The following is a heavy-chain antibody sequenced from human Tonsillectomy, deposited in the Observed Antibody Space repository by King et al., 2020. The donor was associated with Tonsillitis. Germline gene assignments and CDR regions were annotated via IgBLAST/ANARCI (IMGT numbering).Heavy chain of an antibody. CDR1: GFSFSSYN. V-gene: IGHV3-21*01. CDR3: ARPRVDDSADNGY. J-gene: IGHJ4*02. Sequence: VQLVESGGGLVRPGGSLRLSCTASGFSFSSYNMHWVRQAPGKGREGGASISKSNSYIYYADSVKGRFTISRDNAKSPLYLQINGLRDEDTAVYYCARPRVDDSADNGYWGQGTLVTVSS. D-gene: IGHD3-3*01. CDR2: ISKSNSYI.